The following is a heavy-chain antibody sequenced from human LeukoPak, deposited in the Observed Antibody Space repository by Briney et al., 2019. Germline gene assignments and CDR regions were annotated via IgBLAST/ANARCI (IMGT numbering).Heavy chain of an antibody. Sequence: SETLSLTCTVSGGSLSSYYWSWIRQPAGKGLEWIGRIYTSGSTNYNPSLKSRVTISVDTSKNQFSLKLSSVTAADTAVYYCARELGYCSGGSCYGGAQDFDYWGQGTLVTVSS. J-gene: IGHJ4*02. CDR1: GGSLSSYY. D-gene: IGHD2-15*01. V-gene: IGHV4-4*07. CDR3: ARELGYCSGGSCYGGAQDFDY. CDR2: IYTSGST.